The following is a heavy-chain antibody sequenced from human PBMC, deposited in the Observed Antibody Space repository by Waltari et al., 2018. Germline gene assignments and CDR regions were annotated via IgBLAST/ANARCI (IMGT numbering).Heavy chain of an antibody. V-gene: IGHV1-2*02. CDR3: ARGGWELLLSTFDY. CDR2: INPNSGGT. CDR1: GYTFTGYY. Sequence: QVQLVQSGAEVKKPGASVKVSCKASGYTFTGYYMHWVRQAPGQGLEWMGWINPNSGGTNYAQNFQGRVTMTRDTSSSTAYMELSRLRSADTAVYYCARGGWELLLSTFDYWGQGTLVTVSS. D-gene: IGHD1-26*01. J-gene: IGHJ4*02.